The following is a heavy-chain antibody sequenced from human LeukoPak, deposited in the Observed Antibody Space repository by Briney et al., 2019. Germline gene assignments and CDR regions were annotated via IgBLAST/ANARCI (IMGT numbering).Heavy chain of an antibody. Sequence: ASVKVSCKASGGTFSSYAISWVRQAPGQWLEWMGRIIPILGIANYAQKFQGRVTITADKSTSTAYMELSSLRSEDTAVYYCARVTMVRATKGYYYYGMDVWGQGTTVTVSS. D-gene: IGHD3-10*01. V-gene: IGHV1-69*04. J-gene: IGHJ6*02. CDR3: ARVTMVRATKGYYYYGMDV. CDR1: GGTFSSYA. CDR2: IIPILGIA.